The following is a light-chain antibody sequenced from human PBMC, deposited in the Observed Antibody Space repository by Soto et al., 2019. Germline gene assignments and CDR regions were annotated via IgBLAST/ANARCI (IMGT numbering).Light chain of an antibody. V-gene: IGKV1-5*03. Sequence: DIQMTQSPSTLSASVGDRVTITCRASQSISSWLAWYQQKPGKAPKLLIYKASSLESGGRSRFSGSGSGTEFTLTISSLQPDDFATYYCQHYNSYPWTFGQGTKVEIK. CDR1: QSISSW. CDR3: QHYNSYPWT. CDR2: KAS. J-gene: IGKJ1*01.